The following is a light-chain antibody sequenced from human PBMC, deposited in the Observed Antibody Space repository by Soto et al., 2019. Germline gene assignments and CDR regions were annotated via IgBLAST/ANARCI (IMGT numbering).Light chain of an antibody. J-gene: IGKJ4*01. Sequence: EIVLTQSPATLYLSPGQRATLSCRASQSVSSYLAWYQQKPGQAPRLLIYDASNRAPGIPARFSGSGSGTDFALTISSLEPEDFAVYYCQQRGKWPLTFGGGTSVDIK. CDR1: QSVSSY. V-gene: IGKV3-11*01. CDR3: QQRGKWPLT. CDR2: DAS.